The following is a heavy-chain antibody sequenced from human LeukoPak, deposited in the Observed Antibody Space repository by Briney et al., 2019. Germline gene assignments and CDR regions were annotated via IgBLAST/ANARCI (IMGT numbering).Heavy chain of an antibody. J-gene: IGHJ4*02. CDR3: ANSPRDYYGSGSSHPFDS. CDR1: GFTFSSYA. V-gene: IGHV3-23*01. CDR2: ISGSGDST. D-gene: IGHD3-10*01. Sequence: PGGSLRLSCAASGFTFSSYAMSWVRQAPGKGLEWVSAISGSGDSTYYADSVKGRFTISRDNSKNTLYLQMNSLRAEDTAVYYCANSPRDYYGSGSSHPFDSWGQGTLVTVSP.